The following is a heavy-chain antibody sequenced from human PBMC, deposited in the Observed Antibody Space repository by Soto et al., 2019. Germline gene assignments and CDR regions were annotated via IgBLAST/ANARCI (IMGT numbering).Heavy chain of an antibody. J-gene: IGHJ4*02. Sequence: EVQVVESGGGLVQPGGSLRLSCAASGFTFSSDWMSWVRQTPVKGLEWVANIKTDGSDQNYVDSVKGRFTISRDNAKNSLYLQMNSLRVEDTAVYYCARYDYGDYAFKYWGQGTLVIVSS. CDR1: GFTFSSDW. CDR2: IKTDGSDQ. V-gene: IGHV3-7*04. D-gene: IGHD4-17*01. CDR3: ARYDYGDYAFKY.